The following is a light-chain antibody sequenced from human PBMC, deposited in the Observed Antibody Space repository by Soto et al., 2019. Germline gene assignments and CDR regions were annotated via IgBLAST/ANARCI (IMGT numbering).Light chain of an antibody. CDR3: QQYGSSPWT. J-gene: IGKJ1*01. Sequence: EIVLTQSPGPLSLSPGERATLSCRASQSVSSCYLAWYQQKPGQAPRLHIYGASSRATGIPDRFSGRGSGTDFTLTISRLEPEDFAVYYCQQYGSSPWTFGQGTKVEIK. V-gene: IGKV3-20*01. CDR1: QSVSSCY. CDR2: GAS.